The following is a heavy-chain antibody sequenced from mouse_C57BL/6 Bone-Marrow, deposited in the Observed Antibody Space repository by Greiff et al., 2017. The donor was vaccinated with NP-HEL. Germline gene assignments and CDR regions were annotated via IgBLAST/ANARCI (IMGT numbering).Heavy chain of an antibody. CDR2: ILPGSGGT. Sequence: VKLMESGAELMKPGASVKLSCKATGYTFTGYWLEWVKQRPGHGLEWIGEILPGSGGTNYNEKFKGKATVTADTSSNTAYMQLSSLTTEDSAIYYCAREDYWGQGTAVTVSA. V-gene: IGHV1-9*01. J-gene: IGHJ4*01. CDR3: AREDY. CDR1: GYTFTGYW.